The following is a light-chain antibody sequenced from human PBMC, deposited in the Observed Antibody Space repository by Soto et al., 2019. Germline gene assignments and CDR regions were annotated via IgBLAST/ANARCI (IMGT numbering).Light chain of an antibody. CDR1: TSDVGNYNY. Sequence: QSALTQPSSVSGSPGQSVTISCSGTTSDVGNYNYVSWYQQHPGKAPKLIIYDVTKRPSGVPDRFSGSKSGNTASLIISGLQTEDEAHYYCCSSASSYTSVVFGGGTKVTVL. CDR3: CSSASSYTSVV. V-gene: IGLV2-11*01. CDR2: DVT. J-gene: IGLJ2*01.